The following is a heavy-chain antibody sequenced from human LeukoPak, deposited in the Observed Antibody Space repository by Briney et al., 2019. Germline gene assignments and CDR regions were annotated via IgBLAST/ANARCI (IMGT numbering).Heavy chain of an antibody. Sequence: WGAPRLSCLASGFTFSSYAMHLVRPAPGKGVEGGGGISYDGGYKYYADSVKGRFTISRDKSKNTLYLQMNSLRAEETAVYYCARNSYGSPFDYYYMDVWGKGTTVTISS. V-gene: IGHV3-30*04. J-gene: IGHJ6*03. CDR3: ARNSYGSPFDYYYMDV. D-gene: IGHD3-10*01. CDR2: ISYDGGYK. CDR1: GFTFSSYA.